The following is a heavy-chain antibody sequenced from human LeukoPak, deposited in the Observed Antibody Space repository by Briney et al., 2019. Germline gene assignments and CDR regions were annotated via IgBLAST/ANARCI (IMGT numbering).Heavy chain of an antibody. D-gene: IGHD3-9*01. Sequence: APVKVSCKASGYTFTSYGISWVRPAPGQGLEWMGWISAYNGNTNYAQKLQGRVTMTTDTSTSTAYMELRSLRSDDTAVYYCARKRYFDWLSGYYFDYWGQGTLVTVSS. V-gene: IGHV1-18*01. J-gene: IGHJ4*02. CDR1: GYTFTSYG. CDR3: ARKRYFDWLSGYYFDY. CDR2: ISAYNGNT.